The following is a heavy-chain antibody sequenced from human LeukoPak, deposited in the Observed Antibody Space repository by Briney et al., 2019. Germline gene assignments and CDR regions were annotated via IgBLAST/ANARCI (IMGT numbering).Heavy chain of an antibody. CDR2: IKQDGSEK. V-gene: IGHV3-7*01. CDR3: ARDWGLDY. D-gene: IGHD3-16*01. CDR1: GFTFSSYW. J-gene: IGHJ4*02. Sequence: PAGSLRLSCAASGFTFSSYWMNWVRQAPGKGLEWVANIKQDGSEKFYVDSVKGRFTISRDNAKNSLYLQMNSLRGEDTAVYYCARDWGLDYWGQGTLVTVSS.